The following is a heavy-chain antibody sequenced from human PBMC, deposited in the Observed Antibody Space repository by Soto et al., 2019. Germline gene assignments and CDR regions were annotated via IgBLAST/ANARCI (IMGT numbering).Heavy chain of an antibody. J-gene: IGHJ6*02. CDR3: ARYPYTTTYSYYGMDV. CDR1: GFICGDYA. Sequence: RLSCTTSGFICGDYAMCCFRQAPGKGLEGGGVVISKAFGGTTDYAASVKGRFDISRDDSKVIAYLQMNRVTTEDTSICFCARYPYTTTYSYYGMDVWGHGTPVTVSS. CDR2: VISKAFGGTT. D-gene: IGHD1-1*01. V-gene: IGHV3-49*03.